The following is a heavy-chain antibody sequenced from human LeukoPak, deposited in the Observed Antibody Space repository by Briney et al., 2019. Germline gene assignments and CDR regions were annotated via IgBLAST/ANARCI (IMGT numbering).Heavy chain of an antibody. D-gene: IGHD3-22*01. V-gene: IGHV3-33*01. Sequence: GGSLRLSCAASRFTFSSYGMHWVRQAPGKGLEWVAVIWYDGSNKYYADSVKGRFTISRDNSKNTLYLQMNSPRAEDTAVYYCASGHYYDSSGSLGYWGQGTLVTVSS. CDR2: IWYDGSNK. J-gene: IGHJ4*02. CDR1: RFTFSSYG. CDR3: ASGHYYDSSGSLGY.